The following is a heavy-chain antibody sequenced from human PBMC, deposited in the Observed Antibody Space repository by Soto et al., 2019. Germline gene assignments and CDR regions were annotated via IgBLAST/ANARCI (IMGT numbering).Heavy chain of an antibody. V-gene: IGHV4-59*01. J-gene: IGHJ5*02. CDR2: IYYSGST. Sequence: QVQLQESGPGLVKPSETLSLTCTVSGGSISSYYWSWIRQPPGKGLEWIGYIYYSGSTNYNPSLKSRVTISVDTSKNQFSLKLSSVTAADTAVYYCARVLTYSGYADWFDPWGQGTLVTVSS. CDR3: ARVLTYSGYADWFDP. D-gene: IGHD5-12*01. CDR1: GGSISSYY.